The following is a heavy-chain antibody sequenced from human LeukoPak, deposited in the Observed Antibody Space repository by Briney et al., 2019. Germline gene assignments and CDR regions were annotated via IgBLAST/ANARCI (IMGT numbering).Heavy chain of an antibody. CDR1: GFTFSSYW. V-gene: IGHV3-74*01. Sequence: GGSLRLSCAASGFTFSSYWMHWVRQAPGKGLVWVSRINSDGSSTSYADSVKGRFTISRDNAKNSLYLQMNSLRAEDTAVYYCARWGPYSSSSRYYYYYMDVWGKGTTVTVSS. CDR3: ARWGPYSSSSRYYYYYMDV. J-gene: IGHJ6*03. D-gene: IGHD6-6*01. CDR2: INSDGSST.